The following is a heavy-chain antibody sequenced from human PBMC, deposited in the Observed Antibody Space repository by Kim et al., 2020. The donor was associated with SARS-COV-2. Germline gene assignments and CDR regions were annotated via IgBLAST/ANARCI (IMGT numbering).Heavy chain of an antibody. J-gene: IGHJ5*01. CDR1: GYTFTGYY. V-gene: IGHV1-2*02. D-gene: IGHD3-9*01. CDR3: ARETYYDIWTGYYNVGWFD. Sequence: ASVKVSCKASGYTFTGYYMHWVRQAPGQGLEWMGWINPNSGGTNYAQKFQGRVTMTRDTAISTAYMELSSLRADDTAVYSCARETYYDIWTGYYNVGWFD. CDR2: INPNSGGT.